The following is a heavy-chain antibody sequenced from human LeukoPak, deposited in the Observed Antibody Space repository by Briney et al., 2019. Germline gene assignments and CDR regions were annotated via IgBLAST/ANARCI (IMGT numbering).Heavy chain of an antibody. D-gene: IGHD1-26*01. J-gene: IGHJ3*02. CDR1: GFTFSSYW. Sequence: GGSLRLSCAASGFTFSSYWMSWVRQAPGKGLEGVANIKQDGSEKYYVDSVKGRFTISRDNAKNSLYLQMNSLRAEDTAVYYCARPRVGATTHDAFDIWGQGTMVTVSS. V-gene: IGHV3-7*01. CDR2: IKQDGSEK. CDR3: ARPRVGATTHDAFDI.